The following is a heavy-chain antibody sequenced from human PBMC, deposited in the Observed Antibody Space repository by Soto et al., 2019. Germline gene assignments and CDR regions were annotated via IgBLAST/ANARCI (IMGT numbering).Heavy chain of an antibody. Sequence: QVQLVQSGAEVKKPGSSVKVSCKASGGTFNSYAISWVRQAPGQGLEWMGGIIPIFGTAKYAQKFQGRVTITADDSTNTGYLELTKLTSEYTAVYFCTRVGYTSGPTFDYWGQGTLVIVSS. CDR2: IIPIFGTA. CDR3: TRVGYTSGPTFDY. CDR1: GGTFNSYA. D-gene: IGHD5-12*01. V-gene: IGHV1-69*01. J-gene: IGHJ4*02.